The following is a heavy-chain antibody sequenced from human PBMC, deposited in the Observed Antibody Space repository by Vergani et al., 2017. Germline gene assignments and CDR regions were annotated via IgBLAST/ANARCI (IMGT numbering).Heavy chain of an antibody. CDR3: AKNPGISTTRHYYAMDV. V-gene: IGHV3-11*04. CDR2: ISPGASTV. CDR1: GFKFSDHY. J-gene: IGHJ6*02. D-gene: IGHD1-1*01. Sequence: LEESGGGSVKPGGSLRLSCAASGFKFSDHYMSWIRQAPGKGLEWVSHISPGASTVSYTDSVTGRFTVSRANANNSLTLDMTTLGVEDTAVYYCAKNPGISTTRHYYAMDVWGQGTTVTVSS.